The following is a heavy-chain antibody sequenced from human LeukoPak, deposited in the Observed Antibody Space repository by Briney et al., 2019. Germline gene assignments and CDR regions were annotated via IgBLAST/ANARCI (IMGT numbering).Heavy chain of an antibody. CDR3: ATWGRSSSPPPDMAV. D-gene: IGHD6-13*01. J-gene: IGHJ6*02. CDR1: GYTFINYY. CDR2: IDPGSGGT. Sequence: ASVKVSCKASGYTFINYYMHWVRQPPGQGLEWMGIIDPGSGGTTYAQKLQGRVTMTRDTSTSTVYMELSSLRSEDTAMYYCATWGRSSSPPPDMAVWGQGTKVTAYS. V-gene: IGHV1-46*04.